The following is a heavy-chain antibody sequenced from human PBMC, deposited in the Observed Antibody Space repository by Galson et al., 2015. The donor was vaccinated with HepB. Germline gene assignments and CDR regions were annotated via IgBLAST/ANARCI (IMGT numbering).Heavy chain of an antibody. CDR1: GYTLTELS. Sequence: SVKVSCKVSGYTLTELSMHWVRQAPGKGLEWMGGFDPEDGETIYAQKFQGRVTMTEDTSTDTAYMELSSLRSEDTAVYYCATASVERGYSGYDLGYWGQGTLVTVSS. D-gene: IGHD5-12*01. V-gene: IGHV1-24*01. CDR3: ATASVERGYSGYDLGY. CDR2: FDPEDGET. J-gene: IGHJ4*02.